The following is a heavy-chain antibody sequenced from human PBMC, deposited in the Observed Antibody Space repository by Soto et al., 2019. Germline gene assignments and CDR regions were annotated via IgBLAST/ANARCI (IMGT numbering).Heavy chain of an antibody. D-gene: IGHD6-13*01. CDR2: ISDGGDRI. V-gene: IGHV3-23*01. CDR1: GFSFSSNS. Sequence: GGSLRLSCATSGFSFSSNSMSWVRQSPGKGLEWVSAISDGGDRIYYVDSVKGRFTISRHSSENTVYLQMNSLTIEDTAIYYCARAWFDSTGWFHLDYWGQGTRVTVSS. J-gene: IGHJ4*02. CDR3: ARAWFDSTGWFHLDY.